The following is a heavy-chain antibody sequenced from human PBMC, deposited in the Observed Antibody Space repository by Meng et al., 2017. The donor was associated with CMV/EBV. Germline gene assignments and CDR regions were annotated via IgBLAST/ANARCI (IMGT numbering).Heavy chain of an antibody. CDR3: SRDVSPPSSCYFAIYDSYALDV. CDR2: ISSSGTYI. CDR1: GFTFNSYS. D-gene: IGHD6-19*01. V-gene: IGHV3-21*01. J-gene: IGHJ6*02. Sequence: GGSLRLSCAASGFTFNSYSMNWVRQAPGKGLEWVSSISSSGTYIYYADSVKGRFTISRDNAQNSLYLQMNSLRAEDTAVYYCSRDVSPPSSCYFAIYDSYALDVWGQGTTVTVSS.